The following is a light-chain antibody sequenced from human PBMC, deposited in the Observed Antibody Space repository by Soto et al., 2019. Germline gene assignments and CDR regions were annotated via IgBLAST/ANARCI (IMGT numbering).Light chain of an antibody. CDR1: DSNIGSNS. V-gene: IGLV1-44*01. Sequence: QSVLTQPPSASGTPGQRVTISCSGSDSNIGSNSVNWYQKVPGTAPKLLIYSNNQRPSGVPERFSGSRSGNTASLTISGLQAEDEAEYYCSSYTNINTRACVFGTGTKVTVL. J-gene: IGLJ1*01. CDR3: SSYTNINTRACV. CDR2: SNN.